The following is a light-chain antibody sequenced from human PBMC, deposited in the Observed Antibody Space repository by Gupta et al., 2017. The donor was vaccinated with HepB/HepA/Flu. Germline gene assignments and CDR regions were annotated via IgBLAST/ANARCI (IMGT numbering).Light chain of an antibody. Sequence: DIVMTLSPYSLAVSLGERATVDCKSSQNLLYSSNNKNYWAWYQQKPGKTPRFLIYWASTLESGVPDRFRGSGSETDCTLTISSLKAEDVAVDYGLQYETNLWTLGRGTKVEIK. CDR1: QNLLYSSNNKNY. CDR3: LQYETNLWT. V-gene: IGKV4-1*01. CDR2: WAS. J-gene: IGKJ1*01.